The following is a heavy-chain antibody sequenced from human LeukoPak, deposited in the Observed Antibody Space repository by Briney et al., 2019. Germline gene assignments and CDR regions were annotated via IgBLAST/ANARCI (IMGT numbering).Heavy chain of an antibody. CDR2: ISSSGSTI. CDR1: GFTFSSYE. D-gene: IGHD2-2*02. Sequence: GGSLRLSCAASGFTFSSYEMNWVRQAPGKGLEWVSYISSSGSTIYYADSVKGRFTISRDNAKNSLYLQMNSLRAEDTAVYYCARDAGDCSSTSCYIPLFDYWGQGTLVTVSS. CDR3: ARDAGDCSSTSCYIPLFDY. J-gene: IGHJ4*02. V-gene: IGHV3-48*03.